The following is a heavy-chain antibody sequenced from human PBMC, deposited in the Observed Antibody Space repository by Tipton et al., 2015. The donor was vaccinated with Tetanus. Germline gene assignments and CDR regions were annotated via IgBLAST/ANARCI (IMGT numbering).Heavy chain of an antibody. J-gene: IGHJ4*02. CDR1: GFTFSSYE. Sequence: SLRLSCAASGFTFSSYEMNWVRQAPGKGLEWVSYISSSGSTIYYADSVKGRFTISRDNAKNSLYLQMNSLRAEDTAVYYCAREGSGDYYGSGRYFDYWGQGTLVTVSS. V-gene: IGHV3-48*03. CDR3: AREGSGDYYGSGRYFDY. CDR2: ISSSGSTI. D-gene: IGHD3-10*01.